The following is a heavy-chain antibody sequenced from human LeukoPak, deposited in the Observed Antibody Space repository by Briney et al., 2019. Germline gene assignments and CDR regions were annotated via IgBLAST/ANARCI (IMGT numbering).Heavy chain of an antibody. V-gene: IGHV3-23*01. CDR1: GFTFSSYA. CDR3: AKEPLSMVRGVMGNYGMDV. J-gene: IGHJ6*02. Sequence: GGSLRLSCAASGFTFSSYAMSWVRQAPGKGLEWVSAISGSGGSTYYADSVKGRFTISRDNSKNTLYLQMNSLRAEDTAVYYCAKEPLSMVRGVMGNYGMDVWGQGTTVTVSS. CDR2: ISGSGGST. D-gene: IGHD3-10*01.